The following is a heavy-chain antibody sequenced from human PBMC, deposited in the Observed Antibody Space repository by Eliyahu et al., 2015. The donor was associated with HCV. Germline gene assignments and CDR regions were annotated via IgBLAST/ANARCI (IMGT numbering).Heavy chain of an antibody. J-gene: IGHJ5*02. CDR2: IKSKANNYAT. CDR3: KTSSNRPDL. CDR1: GFTFSDSA. D-gene: IGHD1-14*01. Sequence: EVQLVESGGGLVQPGGSLKLSCXASGFTFSDSAMHWVRQXSGRGLEWVGRIKSKANNYATVYAASVKGRFTISRDDSKNSAYLQMNSLKTEDTAVYYCKTSSNRPDLWGLGTLVTVSS. V-gene: IGHV3-73*02.